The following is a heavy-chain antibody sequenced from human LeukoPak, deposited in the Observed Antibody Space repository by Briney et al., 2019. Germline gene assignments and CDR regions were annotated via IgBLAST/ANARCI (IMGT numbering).Heavy chain of an antibody. V-gene: IGHV4-59*11. CDR1: GGSISNHY. D-gene: IGHD3-22*01. CDR3: AKHLTNAYYDMIWFDP. CDR2: IYYSGST. Sequence: SETLSLTCTVSGGSISNHYWSWIRQAPGKGLEWIGYIYYSGSTNYNPSVKSRVTISVDTSKNQFSLRLSSVTAADTAVYYCAKHLTNAYYDMIWFDPWGQGTLVTVSS. J-gene: IGHJ5*02.